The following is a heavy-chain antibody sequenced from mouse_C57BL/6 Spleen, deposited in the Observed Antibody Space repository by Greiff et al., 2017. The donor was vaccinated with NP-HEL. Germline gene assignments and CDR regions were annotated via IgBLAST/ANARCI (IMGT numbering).Heavy chain of an antibody. CDR3: ARDRNDGYSYAMDY. V-gene: IGHV1-80*01. CDR1: GYAFSSYW. J-gene: IGHJ4*01. D-gene: IGHD2-3*01. CDR2: IYPGDGDT. Sequence: QVQLKESGAELVKPGASVKISCKASGYAFSSYWMNWVKQRPGKGLEWIGQIYPGDGDTNYNGKFKGKATLTADKSSSTAYMQLSSLTSEDSAVYFCARDRNDGYSYAMDYWGQGTSVTVSS.